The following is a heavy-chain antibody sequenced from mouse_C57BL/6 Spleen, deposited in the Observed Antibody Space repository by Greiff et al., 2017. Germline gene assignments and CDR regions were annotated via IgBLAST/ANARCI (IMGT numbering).Heavy chain of an antibody. J-gene: IGHJ4*01. CDR1: GYTFTDYE. CDR2: IDPETGVT. D-gene: IGHD1-1*01. CDR3: TENYGSSPYAMDY. V-gene: IGHV1-15*01. Sequence: VQLQQSGAELVRPGASVTLSCKASGYTFTDYEVHWVKQTPVHLLEWICAIDPETGVTAYNQKFKGKAILTADKSSSTAYMELRSLTSEDSAVYYCTENYGSSPYAMDYWGQGTSVTVSS.